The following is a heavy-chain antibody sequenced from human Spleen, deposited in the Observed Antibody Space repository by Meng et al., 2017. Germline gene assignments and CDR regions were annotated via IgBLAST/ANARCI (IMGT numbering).Heavy chain of an antibody. CDR1: GYSITSGYY. D-gene: IGHD4-17*01. Sequence: SETLSLTCIVSGYSITSGYYWGWIRQPPGKGLEWIGTVYHIGSTYYSPSLKSRVAMSVDTSKNQFSLSLSSVTAADTAVYYCARMAYADYYDYWGQGTLVTVSS. J-gene: IGHJ4*02. CDR2: VYHIGST. V-gene: IGHV4-38-2*02. CDR3: ARMAYADYYDY.